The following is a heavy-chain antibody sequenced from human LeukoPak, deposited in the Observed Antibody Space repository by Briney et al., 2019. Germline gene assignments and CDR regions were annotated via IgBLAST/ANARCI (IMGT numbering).Heavy chain of an antibody. CDR3: AKEEYWGYYMDV. CDR2: IIYDGSNQ. V-gene: IGHV3-30*18. D-gene: IGHD2/OR15-2a*01. CDR1: GISFASYS. Sequence: GSLRLSCTASGISFASYSMHWVRQAPGKGLEWVAVIIYDGSNQHYADSVKGRFTISRDNSKNTVSLQMNSLRGEDTAVYYCAKEEYWGYYMDVWGKGTTVTASS. J-gene: IGHJ6*04.